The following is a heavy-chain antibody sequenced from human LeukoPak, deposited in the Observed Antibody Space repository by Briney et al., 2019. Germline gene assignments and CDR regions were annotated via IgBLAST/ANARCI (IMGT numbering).Heavy chain of an antibody. V-gene: IGHV3-21*01. D-gene: IGHD6-19*01. Sequence: GGSLRLSCAASGFTFSSYSMNWVRQAPGKGLEWVSSISSSSSYIYYADSVKGRFTISRDNAKNSLYLQMNSLRAEDTAVYYCARTSGYSSGWYIFGYWGQGTLVTVSS. CDR1: GFTFSSYS. CDR2: ISSSSSYI. CDR3: ARTSGYSSGWYIFGY. J-gene: IGHJ4*02.